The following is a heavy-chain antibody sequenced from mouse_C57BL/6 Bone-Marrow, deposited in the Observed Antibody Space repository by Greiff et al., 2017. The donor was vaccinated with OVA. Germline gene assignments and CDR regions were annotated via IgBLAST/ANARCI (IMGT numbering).Heavy chain of an antibody. V-gene: IGHV1-15*01. Sequence: QVQLQQSGAELVRPGASVTLSCKASGYTFTDYEMHWVKQTPVHGLEWIGAIDPETGGTAYNQKFKGKALLTADKSSSTAYMELRSLTSEDSAVYYCTRERGYYYGSYYFDYWGQGTTLTVSS. J-gene: IGHJ2*01. D-gene: IGHD1-1*01. CDR2: IDPETGGT. CDR1: GYTFTDYE. CDR3: TRERGYYYGSYYFDY.